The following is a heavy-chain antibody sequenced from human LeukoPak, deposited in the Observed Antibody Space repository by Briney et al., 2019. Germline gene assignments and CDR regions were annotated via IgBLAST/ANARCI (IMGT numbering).Heavy chain of an antibody. V-gene: IGHV4-34*01. J-gene: IGHJ3*02. CDR3: ARLLPSGDAFDI. D-gene: IGHD3-10*01. CDR1: GGSFSGYY. CDR2: INHSGST. Sequence: SETLSLTCAVYGGSFSGYYWSWIRQPPGKGLEWIGEINHSGSTNYNPSLKSRVTISVDTSKNQFSLKLSSVTAADTAVYYCARLLPSGDAFDIWGQGTMVTVSS.